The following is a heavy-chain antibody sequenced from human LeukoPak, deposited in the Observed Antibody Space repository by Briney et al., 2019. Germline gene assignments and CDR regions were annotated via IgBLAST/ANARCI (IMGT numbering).Heavy chain of an antibody. CDR3: ARRPAAGRCFDY. V-gene: IGHV3-23*01. CDR2: LSGSGYNT. CDR1: GFTFSSHA. J-gene: IGHJ4*02. D-gene: IGHD6-13*01. Sequence: GGSLRLSCAASGFTFSSHALSWVRQAPGKGLEWVSSLSGSGYNTYYADSVKGRFTISRDNSKNTVYLQMNSLRAEDTAVYYCARRPAAGRCFDYWGQGTLVTVSS.